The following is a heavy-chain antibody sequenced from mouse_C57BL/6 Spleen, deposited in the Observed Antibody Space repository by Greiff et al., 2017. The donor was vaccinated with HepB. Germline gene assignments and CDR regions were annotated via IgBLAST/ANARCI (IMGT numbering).Heavy chain of an antibody. CDR2: INPSTGGT. Sequence: VHVKQSGPELVKPGASVKISCKASGYSFTGYYMHWVKQSSEKSLEWIGEINPSTGGTSYNQKFKGKATLTVDKSSSTAYMQLKSLTSEDSAVYYCARYYYGSSLYAMDYWGQGTSVTVSS. D-gene: IGHD1-1*01. V-gene: IGHV1-43*01. J-gene: IGHJ4*01. CDR1: GYSFTGYY. CDR3: ARYYYGSSLYAMDY.